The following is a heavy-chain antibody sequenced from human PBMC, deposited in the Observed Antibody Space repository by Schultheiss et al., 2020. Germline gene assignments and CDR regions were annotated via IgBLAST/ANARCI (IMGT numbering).Heavy chain of an antibody. CDR3: ARHSWQQLAPRGNWFDP. J-gene: IGHJ5*02. CDR1: GGSFSGYY. D-gene: IGHD6-13*01. CDR2: IYYSGST. Sequence: SETLSLTCAVYGGSFSGYYWGWIRQHPGKGLEWIGYIYYSGSTYYNPSLKSRVTISVDTSKNQFSLKLSSVTAADTAVYYCARHSWQQLAPRGNWFDPWGQGTLVTVSS. V-gene: IGHV4-34*01.